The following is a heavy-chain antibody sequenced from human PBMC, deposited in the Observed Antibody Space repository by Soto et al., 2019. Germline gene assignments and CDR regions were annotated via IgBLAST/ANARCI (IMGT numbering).Heavy chain of an antibody. CDR3: AKDPMRQYYYYGMDV. V-gene: IGHV3-30*18. Sequence: GGSLRLSCAASGFTFSSYGMHWVRQAPGKGLEWVAVISYDGSNKYYADSVKGRSTISRDNSKNTLYLQMNSLRAEDTAVYYCAKDPMRQYYYYGMDVWGQGTTVTVSS. D-gene: IGHD6-25*01. J-gene: IGHJ6*02. CDR1: GFTFSSYG. CDR2: ISYDGSNK.